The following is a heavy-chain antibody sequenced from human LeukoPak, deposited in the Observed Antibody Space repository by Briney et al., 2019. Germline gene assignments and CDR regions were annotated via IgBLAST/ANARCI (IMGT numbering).Heavy chain of an antibody. V-gene: IGHV3-48*03. CDR3: AKHSHDGSAPYYEVQLDY. D-gene: IGHD3-22*01. CDR1: GFTFSSYE. J-gene: IGHJ4*02. CDR2: ISSSGGLI. Sequence: GGSLRLSCAASGFTFSSYETNWVRQAPGKGLEWISYISSSGGLIYYADSVKGRFTISRDNSKNTVYLQMNSLRAEDTAIYYCAKHSHDGSAPYYEVQLDYWGQGTLVTVSS.